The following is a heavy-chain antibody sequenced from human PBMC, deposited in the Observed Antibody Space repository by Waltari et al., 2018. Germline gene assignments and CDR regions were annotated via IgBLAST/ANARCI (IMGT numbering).Heavy chain of an antibody. J-gene: IGHJ4*02. D-gene: IGHD3-10*01. V-gene: IGHV3-23*01. CDR1: GFTFSSYA. CDR2: ISVSGVST. CDR3: AKGARWDDSGDFYY. Sequence: EVQLLESGGGLVQPGGSLRLSCAASGFTFSSYAMSWVRQAPGKGLEWVSAISVSGVSTYYADSVKGRFTISRDNPKNTLYLQMNSLRAEDTAVYYCAKGARWDDSGDFYYWGQGTLVTVSS.